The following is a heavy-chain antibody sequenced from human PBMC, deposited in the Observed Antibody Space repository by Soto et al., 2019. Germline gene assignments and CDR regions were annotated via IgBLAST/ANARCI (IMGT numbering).Heavy chain of an antibody. CDR1: VDSINSSHW. D-gene: IGHD3-3*02. CDR2: ISHSGNT. Sequence: PSETLSLTCAVSVDSINSSHWWIWVRQPPEKGLEWIGQISHSGNTNYNPSLTSRVTISVDKSKNHFSLKPTSVTAADTAVYYCAARHFWSRPWTDRRLDYWGQGTLVTVSS. V-gene: IGHV4-4*02. CDR3: AARHFWSRPWTDRRLDY. J-gene: IGHJ4*02.